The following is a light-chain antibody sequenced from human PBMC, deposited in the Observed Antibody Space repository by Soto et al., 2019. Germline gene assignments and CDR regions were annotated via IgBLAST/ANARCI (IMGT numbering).Light chain of an antibody. CDR3: QRYNNWPRT. J-gene: IGKJ1*01. CDR1: QSVSSN. V-gene: IGKV3-15*01. Sequence: ETGMTQSPVTVSVSPGERATLSCRASQSVSSNVAWYQQKPGQAPRLLIYGASTRATGIPASFSGSGSGTEFTLTISSLQSEDCAVYYCQRYNNWPRTFGQGTKV. CDR2: GAS.